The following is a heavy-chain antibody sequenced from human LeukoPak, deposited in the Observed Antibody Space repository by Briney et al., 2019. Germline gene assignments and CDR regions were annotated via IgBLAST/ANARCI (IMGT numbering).Heavy chain of an antibody. CDR1: GFTFSSYS. V-gene: IGHV3-21*01. CDR3: ARDSGSGWYEEVSNYMDV. J-gene: IGHJ6*03. D-gene: IGHD6-19*01. CDR2: ISSSSSYI. Sequence: PGGALRLSCGACGFTFSSYSMNWVRRAPAKGLEGGSSISSSSSYIYYADSVKGRFTISRDNAKNSPYLQMSSRRAEDTAVYYCARDSGSGWYEEVSNYMDVWGKGPTVTVSS.